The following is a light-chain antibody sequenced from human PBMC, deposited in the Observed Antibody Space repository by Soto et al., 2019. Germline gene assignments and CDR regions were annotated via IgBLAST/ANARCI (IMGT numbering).Light chain of an antibody. J-gene: IGKJ2*01. Sequence: DIVLTQSPATLSLSPGEGATLSCRARQSIGYSLAWYQQKPGLAPRLLIFGASTRITGIPARFSGSGSGTEFTLTISSLQSDDFAVYYCQQYNNWPAYSFGQGTKLEIK. CDR3: QQYNNWPAYS. CDR1: QSIGYS. V-gene: IGKV3-15*01. CDR2: GAS.